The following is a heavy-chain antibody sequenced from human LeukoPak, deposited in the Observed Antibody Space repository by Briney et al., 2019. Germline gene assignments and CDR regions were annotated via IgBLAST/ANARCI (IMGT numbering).Heavy chain of an antibody. D-gene: IGHD3-3*01. CDR2: IKQDGSEK. CDR3: AREFLEWSFDY. J-gene: IGHJ4*02. CDR1: GFTFSSYW. V-gene: IGHV3-7*01. Sequence: GGSLRLSCAASGFTFSSYWMSWVRQAPGKGLEGVANIKQDGSEKYYVDSVKGRFTISRDNAKNSLYLQMNSLRAEDTAVYYCAREFLEWSFDYWGQGTLVTVSS.